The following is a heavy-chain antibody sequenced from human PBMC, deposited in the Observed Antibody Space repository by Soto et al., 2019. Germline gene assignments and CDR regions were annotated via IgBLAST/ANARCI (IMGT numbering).Heavy chain of an antibody. Sequence: QVQLVQSGAEVKKPGSSVKVSCKASGGTFSSYTISWVRQAPGQGLEWMGRIIPILGIANYAQKFQGRVTITADKSRSTAYMERSSLRSEDTAVYYCARDPCSSTSCYSDRSKYYFDYWGQGTLVTVSS. J-gene: IGHJ4*02. D-gene: IGHD2-2*01. V-gene: IGHV1-69*08. CDR1: GGTFSSYT. CDR2: IIPILGIA. CDR3: ARDPCSSTSCYSDRSKYYFDY.